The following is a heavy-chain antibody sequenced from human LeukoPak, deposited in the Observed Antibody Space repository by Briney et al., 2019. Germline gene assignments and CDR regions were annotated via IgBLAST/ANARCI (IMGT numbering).Heavy chain of an antibody. Sequence: GGSLRLSCAASGFTFSSYSMNWVRQAPGKGLEWVSSISRSSSYIYYADSVKGRFTISRDNAKNSLYLQMNSLRAEDTAVYYCAREVYDSSGYYYAFDYWGQGTLVTVSS. CDR3: AREVYDSSGYYYAFDY. J-gene: IGHJ4*02. D-gene: IGHD3-22*01. V-gene: IGHV3-21*01. CDR1: GFTFSSYS. CDR2: ISRSSSYI.